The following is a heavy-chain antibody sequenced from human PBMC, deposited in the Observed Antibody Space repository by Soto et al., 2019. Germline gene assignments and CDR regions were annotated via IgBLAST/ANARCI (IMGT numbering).Heavy chain of an antibody. J-gene: IGHJ6*02. CDR1: GYTFTGYY. CDR2: INPNSGGT. D-gene: IGHD6-19*01. Sequence: ASLKVSCKASGYTFTGYYMHWVRQAPGQGLEWMGWINPNSGGTNYAQKFQGRVTMTRDTSISTAYMAPSRLRSDDTAVYYCATLLFRSGWYRSYYYYGMDVWRQGTKV. V-gene: IGHV1-2*02. CDR3: ATLLFRSGWYRSYYYYGMDV.